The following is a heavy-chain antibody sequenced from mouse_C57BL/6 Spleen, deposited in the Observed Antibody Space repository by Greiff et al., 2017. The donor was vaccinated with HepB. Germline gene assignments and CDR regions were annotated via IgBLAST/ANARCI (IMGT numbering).Heavy chain of an antibody. V-gene: IGHV1-52*01. CDR3: AREGELGRDYYAMDY. CDR2: IDPSDSET. D-gene: IGHD4-1*01. CDR1: GYTFTSYW. Sequence: VQLQQPGAELVRPGSSVKLSCKASGYTFTSYWMHWVKQRPIQGLEWIGNIDPSDSETHYNQKFKDKATLTVDKSSSTAYMQLSSLTSEDSAVYYCAREGELGRDYYAMDYWGQGTSVTVSS. J-gene: IGHJ4*01.